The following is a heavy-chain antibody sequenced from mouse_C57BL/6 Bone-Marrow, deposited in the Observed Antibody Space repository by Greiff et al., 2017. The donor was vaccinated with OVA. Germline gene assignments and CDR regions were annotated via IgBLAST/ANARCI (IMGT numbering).Heavy chain of an antibody. V-gene: IGHV5-12*01. Sequence: EVQGVESGGGLVQPGGSLKLSCAASGFTFSDYYMYWVRQTPEKRLEWVAYISNGGGSTYYPDTVKGRFTISRDNAKNTQYLQMSRLKSEDTAMYYCARHSQLGLAMDYWGQGTSVTVSS. CDR1: GFTFSDYY. D-gene: IGHD4-1*02. J-gene: IGHJ4*01. CDR3: ARHSQLGLAMDY. CDR2: ISNGGGST.